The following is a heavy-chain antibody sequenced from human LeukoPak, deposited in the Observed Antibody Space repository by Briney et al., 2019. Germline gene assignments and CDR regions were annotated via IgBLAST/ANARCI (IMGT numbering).Heavy chain of an antibody. Sequence: GGSLRLSCAASGFTVSSNYMSWLRQAPGKGLEWVSVIYSGGSTYYADSVKGRFTISRDNSKNTLYLQMNSLRAEDTAVYYCARVWSGWYDIDYWGQGTLVTVSS. CDR3: ARVWSGWYDIDY. CDR1: GFTVSSNY. J-gene: IGHJ4*02. V-gene: IGHV3-66*02. D-gene: IGHD3-3*01. CDR2: IYSGGST.